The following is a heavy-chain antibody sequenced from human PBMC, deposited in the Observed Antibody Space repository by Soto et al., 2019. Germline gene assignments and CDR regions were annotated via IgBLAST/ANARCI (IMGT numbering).Heavy chain of an antibody. Sequence: ASVKVSCKASGYTLTNYVMHWVRQAPGQRLEWMGWINAGNGNTKYSQKFQGRVTITRDTSASTAYMELSSLRAEDTAVYYCAKLQEASGLLPSYIDYWGQGTLVTVSS. CDR2: INAGNGNT. CDR1: GYTLTNYV. D-gene: IGHD2-15*01. J-gene: IGHJ4*02. V-gene: IGHV1-3*01. CDR3: AKLQEASGLLPSYIDY.